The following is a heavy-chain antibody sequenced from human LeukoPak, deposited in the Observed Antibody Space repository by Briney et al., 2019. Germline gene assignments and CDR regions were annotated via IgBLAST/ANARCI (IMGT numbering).Heavy chain of an antibody. CDR2: ISWDGGST. D-gene: IGHD3-16*01. CDR3: AKAGSTMTTYGDFDY. Sequence: PGGSLRLSCAASGFTFDDYTMHWVRHAPGKGLEWVSLISWDGGSTYYADSVKGRFTISRDNSKNSLYLQMNSLRTEDTALYYCAKAGSTMTTYGDFDYWGQGTLVTVSS. CDR1: GFTFDDYT. J-gene: IGHJ4*02. V-gene: IGHV3-43*01.